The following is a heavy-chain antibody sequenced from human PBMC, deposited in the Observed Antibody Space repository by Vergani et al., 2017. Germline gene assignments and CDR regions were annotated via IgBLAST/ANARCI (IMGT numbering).Heavy chain of an antibody. V-gene: IGHV1-69*01. CDR1: GGTFSSYA. CDR3: ARGXGARYYDSSGYPRGYFDY. J-gene: IGHJ4*02. CDR2: IIPIFGTA. Sequence: QVQLVQSGAEVKKPGSSVKVSCKASGGTFSSYAISWVRQAPGQGLEWMGGIIPIFGTANYAQKFQGRGTITADESTRTAYMEMSSLRSEDTAVYYCARGXGARYYDSSGYPRGYFDYWGQGTLVTVSS. D-gene: IGHD3-22*01.